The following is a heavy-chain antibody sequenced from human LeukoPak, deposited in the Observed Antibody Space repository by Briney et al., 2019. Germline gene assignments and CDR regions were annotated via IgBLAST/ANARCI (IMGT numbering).Heavy chain of an antibody. CDR3: ANWAYCSSTSCYKGTDY. V-gene: IGHV3-23*01. CDR2: ISGSGVST. CDR1: GFTFSSYA. J-gene: IGHJ4*02. D-gene: IGHD2-2*02. Sequence: GRSLRLSCAASGFTFSSYAMSWVRQAPGKGLEWVSAISGSGVSTYYADSVKGRFTISRDNSKNTLYLQMNSLRAEDTAVYHCANWAYCSSTSCYKGTDYWGQGTLVTVSS.